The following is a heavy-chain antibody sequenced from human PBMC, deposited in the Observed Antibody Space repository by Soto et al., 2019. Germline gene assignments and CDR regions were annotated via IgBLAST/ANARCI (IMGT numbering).Heavy chain of an antibody. V-gene: IGHV4-39*01. CDR3: ARHRGGYGDYNFDY. CDR2: IYYSGST. Sequence: SETLSLTCTVSGGSISSSSYYWGWIRQPPGKGLEWIGSIYYSGSTYYNPSLKSRVTISVDTSKNQFSLKLSSVTAADTAVYYCARHRGGYGDYNFDYWGQGTLVTVSS. D-gene: IGHD4-17*01. J-gene: IGHJ4*02. CDR1: GGSISSSSYY.